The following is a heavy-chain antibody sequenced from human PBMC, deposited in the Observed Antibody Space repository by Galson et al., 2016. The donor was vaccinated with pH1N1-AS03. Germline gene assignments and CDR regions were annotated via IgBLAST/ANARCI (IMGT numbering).Heavy chain of an antibody. CDR1: GYTFINYA. CDR2: INPMVGLA. D-gene: IGHD5-24*01. Sequence: SVKVSCKASGYTFINYAMHWVRQAPGQGLEWMGRINPMVGLADYAQKLQARVTITADKSTNKVYMEVGSLRSEETAVDYCARVSGEDGRGGYKGSSAMDAWGQGTTVTVSS. V-gene: IGHV1-69*04. CDR3: ARVSGEDGRGGYKGSSAMDA. J-gene: IGHJ6*02.